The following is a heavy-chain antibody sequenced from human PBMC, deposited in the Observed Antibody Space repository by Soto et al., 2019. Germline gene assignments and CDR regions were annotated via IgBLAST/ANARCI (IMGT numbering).Heavy chain of an antibody. J-gene: IGHJ4*02. D-gene: IGHD6-19*01. V-gene: IGHV4-39*01. Sequence: QLQLQESGPGLVKPSETLSLTCTVSGGSISSSSYYWGWIRQPPGKGLEWIGSIYYSGSSYYNPSLKSRVTISVDTSKNQFFLKLSSVTAADTAVYYCARVKSSSGWYLINYWGQGTLVTVSS. CDR3: ARVKSSSGWYLINY. CDR1: GGSISSSSYY. CDR2: IYYSGSS.